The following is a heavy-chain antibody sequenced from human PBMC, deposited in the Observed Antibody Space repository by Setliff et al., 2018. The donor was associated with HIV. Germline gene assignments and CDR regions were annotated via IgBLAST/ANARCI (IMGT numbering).Heavy chain of an antibody. Sequence: GGSLRLSCAASGFTFSNYAMNWVRQAPGKGLEWVSTISGSGGLTFYADSVKGRFTISGDNSKNTLYLQMNSLRAEDTVVYYCAKGHYSSGDSKQNGFDMWGQGTMVTVSS. D-gene: IGHD3-22*01. CDR3: AKGHYSSGDSKQNGFDM. J-gene: IGHJ3*02. CDR2: ISGSGGLT. CDR1: GFTFSNYA. V-gene: IGHV3-23*01.